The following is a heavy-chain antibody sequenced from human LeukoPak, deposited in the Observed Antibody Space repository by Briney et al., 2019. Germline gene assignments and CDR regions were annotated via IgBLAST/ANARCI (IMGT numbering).Heavy chain of an antibody. J-gene: IGHJ3*02. Sequence: GGSLRLSCAASGFTFSTYWMHWVRQAPGKGLVWVSRINSDGSSTTYADSVKGRCTISRDNSKNTLYLQMNSLRVEDTAVYYCARGLFLSGYLDAFDIWGQGTVVTVSS. CDR3: ARGLFLSGYLDAFDI. CDR2: INSDGSST. V-gene: IGHV3-74*01. D-gene: IGHD3-22*01. CDR1: GFTFSTYW.